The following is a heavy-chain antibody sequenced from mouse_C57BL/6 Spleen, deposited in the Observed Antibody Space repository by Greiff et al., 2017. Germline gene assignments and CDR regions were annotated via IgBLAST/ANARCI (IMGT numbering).Heavy chain of an antibody. V-gene: IGHV1-74*01. D-gene: IGHD2-2*01. CDR1: GYTFTSYW. CDR3: AVIYYGYGGGAAYCDD. Sequence: VQLQQPGAELVKPGASVKVSCKASGYTFTSYWMHWVKQRPGQGLEWIGRIHPSDSDTNYNQKFKGKVTLTVDKSSSTAYMQLSSLTSEDSAVYYCAVIYYGYGGGAAYCDDWGQGTTLTVSS. J-gene: IGHJ2*01. CDR2: IHPSDSDT.